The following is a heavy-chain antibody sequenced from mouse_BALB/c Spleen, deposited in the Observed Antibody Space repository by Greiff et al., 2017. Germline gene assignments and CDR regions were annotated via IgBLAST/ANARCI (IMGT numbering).Heavy chain of an antibody. J-gene: IGHJ4*01. D-gene: IGHD2-4*01. CDR2: ISSGSSTI. CDR3: ARPKDYDGDYYAMDY. Sequence: EVLLVESGGGLVQPGGSRKLSCAASGFTFSSFGMHWVRQAPEKGLEWVAYISSGSSTIYYADTVKGRFTISRDNPKNTLFLQMTSLRSEDTAMYYCARPKDYDGDYYAMDYWGQGTSVTVSS. V-gene: IGHV5-17*02. CDR1: GFTFSSFG.